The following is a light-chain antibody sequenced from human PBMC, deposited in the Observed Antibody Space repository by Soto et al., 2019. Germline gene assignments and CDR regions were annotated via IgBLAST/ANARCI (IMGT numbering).Light chain of an antibody. V-gene: IGLV1-40*01. CDR3: QSYDNSLRPLAA. CDR2: GNR. J-gene: IGLJ7*01. CDR1: SSNIGAGYD. Sequence: QSVLTQPPSVSGAPGQRVTISCTGSSSNIGAGYDVNWYQQLPGTAPKLLIFGNRNRPSGVPDRFSGSKSGTSASLVVTGLQAEDEADYYCQSYDNSLRPLAAFGGGTQLTVL.